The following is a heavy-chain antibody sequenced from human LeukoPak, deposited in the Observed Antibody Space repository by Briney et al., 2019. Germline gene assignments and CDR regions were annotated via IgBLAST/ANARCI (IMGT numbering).Heavy chain of an antibody. Sequence: GGSLRLSCAASGFTFSTYAMTWVRQAPGKGLEWVSSISGSGGSTYYADSVKRRFTISRDNSKNTVYLQMNSLRAEDTAVYYCARRGIVAAPDYWGQGTLVTVSS. CDR2: ISGSGGST. J-gene: IGHJ4*02. D-gene: IGHD6-13*01. CDR1: GFTFSTYA. CDR3: ARRGIVAAPDY. V-gene: IGHV3-23*01.